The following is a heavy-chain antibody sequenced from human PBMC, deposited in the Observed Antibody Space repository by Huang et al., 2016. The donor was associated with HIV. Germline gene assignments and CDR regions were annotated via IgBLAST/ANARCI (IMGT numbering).Heavy chain of an antibody. J-gene: IGHJ3*02. CDR3: ARAKDTWDAYDI. CDR1: GFPFNNHA. CDR2: TSNYGSNN. Sequence: QVQLVESGGGVVQPGRSLRLSCAAAGFPFNNHAMHWVRQAPGKGMDWVAVTSNYGSNNYYADSVNGVFTISRDSSKSTLFLHMTSLRTEDTAVYYFARAKDTWDAYDIWGQGTMVIVSS. D-gene: IGHD5-18*01. V-gene: IGHV3-30-3*01.